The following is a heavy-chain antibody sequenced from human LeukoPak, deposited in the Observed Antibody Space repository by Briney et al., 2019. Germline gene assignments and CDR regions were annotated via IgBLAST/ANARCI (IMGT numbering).Heavy chain of an antibody. Sequence: ASVKVSCKASGYTFPRYGISWVRQAPGQGLEWMAWISAYNGNTDYAQKLQGRVTMTTDTSTSTANMELRSLTYDDTAVYYCARARYLTGSRDYAFDFWGQGTVVTVSS. J-gene: IGHJ3*01. CDR2: ISAYNGNT. CDR1: GYTFPRYG. D-gene: IGHD1-26*01. V-gene: IGHV1-18*01. CDR3: ARARYLTGSRDYAFDF.